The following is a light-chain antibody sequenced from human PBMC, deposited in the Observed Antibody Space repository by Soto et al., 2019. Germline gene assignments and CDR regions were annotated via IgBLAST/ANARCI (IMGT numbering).Light chain of an antibody. CDR1: SNDVGTYNL. CDR2: EAS. CDR3: CSYGRSVV. J-gene: IGLJ2*01. V-gene: IGLV2-23*01. Sequence: QSALTQPGSVSGSPGQSITISCTGISNDVGTYNLVSWYQHHPGKAPKLIIYEASKRPSGVPNRFSGSKSGNTASLTISGLHAGDEADYYCCSYGRSVVFGGGTKLTVL.